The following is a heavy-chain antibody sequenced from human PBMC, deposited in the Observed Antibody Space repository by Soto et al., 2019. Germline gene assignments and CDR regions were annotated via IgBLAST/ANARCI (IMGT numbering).Heavy chain of an antibody. CDR2: SFYSGSS. CDR3: ARVGSSGWSPDY. Sequence: QVPLHESRHGVVKPAGTLSLPCTVSGGSISGHYWIWIPQSPGKRPDWIGYSFYSGSSNYNPSLMSRVTLSVDTSKHQFAPRLSSGTAAYTAVYDCARVGSSGWSPDYWGQGNLVTVAS. D-gene: IGHD6-19*01. V-gene: IGHV4-59*11. J-gene: IGHJ4*02. CDR1: GGSISGHY.